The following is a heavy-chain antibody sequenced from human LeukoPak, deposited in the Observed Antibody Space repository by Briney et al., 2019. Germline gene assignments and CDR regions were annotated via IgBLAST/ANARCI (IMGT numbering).Heavy chain of an antibody. CDR2: IIPIFGTA. CDR3: ARDWGVPAASRFFWFDP. J-gene: IGHJ5*02. D-gene: IGHD2-2*01. V-gene: IGHV1-69*05. CDR1: GYTFTSYA. Sequence: ASVKVSCKASGYTFTSYAISWVRQAPGQGLEWMGGIIPIFGTANYAQKFQGRVTITTDESTSTAYMELSSLRSEDTAVYYCARDWGVPAASRFFWFDPWGQGTLVTVSS.